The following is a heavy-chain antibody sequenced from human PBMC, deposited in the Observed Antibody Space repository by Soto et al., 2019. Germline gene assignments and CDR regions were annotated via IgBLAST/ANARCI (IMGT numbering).Heavy chain of an antibody. D-gene: IGHD3-22*01. CDR3: ARRDRSGYSYWLDT. CDR2: ISYSGST. CDR1: GGSISDGYY. J-gene: IGHJ5*02. Sequence: SETLSLTCTVSGGSISDGYYWSWISQHPGKGLEWIGSISYSGSTSYNPSLKSRLTISVDRSKSQFSLNLSSVTAADTAVYYCARRDRSGYSYWLDTWGQGTLVTVS. V-gene: IGHV4-31*03.